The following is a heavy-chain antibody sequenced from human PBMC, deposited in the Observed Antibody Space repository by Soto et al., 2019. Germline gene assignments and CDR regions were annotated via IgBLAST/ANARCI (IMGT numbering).Heavy chain of an antibody. CDR2: ISGSGGST. CDR3: ACSSTPFDY. Sequence: EVQLLESGGGLVQPGGSLRLSCAASGFTFSSYAMSWVRQAPGKGQEWVSAISGSGGSTYYADAVKGRFTISRDNSKNTLYLHMNSLTAEDTSVDYCACSSTPFDYWGRGTLGTGSS. V-gene: IGHV3-23*01. D-gene: IGHD6-13*01. CDR1: GFTFSSYA. J-gene: IGHJ4*02.